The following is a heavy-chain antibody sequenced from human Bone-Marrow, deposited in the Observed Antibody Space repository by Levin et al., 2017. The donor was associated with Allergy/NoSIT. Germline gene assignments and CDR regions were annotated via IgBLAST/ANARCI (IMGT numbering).Heavy chain of an antibody. CDR3: AKEGGGGFDS. CDR2: INPNSGDT. CDR1: GYTFIGYY. V-gene: IGHV1-2*02. J-gene: IGHJ4*02. D-gene: IGHD6-25*01. Sequence: GESLKISCKASGYTFIGYYMHWVRQAPGQGLEWMGRINPNSGDTNYAQKFQGRVTMTRDTSISTAYMELSSLRSDDTAVFYCAKEGGGGFDSWGQGTLVTVSS.